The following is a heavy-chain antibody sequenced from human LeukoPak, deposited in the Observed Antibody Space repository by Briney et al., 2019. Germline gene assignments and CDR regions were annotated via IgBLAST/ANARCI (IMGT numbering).Heavy chain of an antibody. D-gene: IGHD3-9*01. CDR2: ISSSSSYI. CDR3: AKGCITIFCPFHY. Sequence: GGSMRLACAASGFAFSSYSMNWVRQAPGKGLEWVSSISSSSSYIYYADSVKGRFTISRDNAKNSLYLQMNSLRAEDTAVYYCAKGCITIFCPFHYWGQGTLITVSS. CDR1: GFAFSSYS. J-gene: IGHJ4*02. V-gene: IGHV3-21*04.